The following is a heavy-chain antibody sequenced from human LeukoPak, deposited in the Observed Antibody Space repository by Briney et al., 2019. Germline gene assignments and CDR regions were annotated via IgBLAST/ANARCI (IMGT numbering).Heavy chain of an antibody. Sequence: SETLSLTCTVSGGSISSYYWSWIRQPPGKGLEWIGYIHYSGSTNYNPSLKSRVTISVDTSKNQFSLKLSSVTAADTAVYYFARLRSYDYVWGSYPPGAFFDIWGQGTMVTVSS. J-gene: IGHJ3*02. D-gene: IGHD3-16*02. CDR2: IHYSGST. V-gene: IGHV4-59*08. CDR3: ARLRSYDYVWGSYPPGAFFDI. CDR1: GGSISSYY.